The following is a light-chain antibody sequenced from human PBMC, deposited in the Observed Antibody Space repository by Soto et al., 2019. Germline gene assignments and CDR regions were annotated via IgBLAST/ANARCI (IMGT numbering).Light chain of an antibody. CDR1: QSFRGL. V-gene: IGKV3-11*01. J-gene: IGKJ5*01. Sequence: EVVFTQSPVTLSLSPCERATLSCRASQSFRGLLAWYQQKPGQAPRLLIYDAYNRATGIPPRFSGSGSGTDFTLTISSLEPEDSAVYYCQQRHMWPITFGHGTRLEIK. CDR3: QQRHMWPIT. CDR2: DAY.